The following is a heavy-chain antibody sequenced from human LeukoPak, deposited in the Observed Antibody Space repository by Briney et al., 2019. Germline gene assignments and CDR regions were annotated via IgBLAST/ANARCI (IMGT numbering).Heavy chain of an antibody. J-gene: IGHJ4*02. CDR1: GFTFSSYA. CDR3: ARGHGAY. CDR2: ITGSGGST. Sequence: GGSLRLSCAASGFTFSSYAMSWVRQAPGKGLEWVSGITGSGGSTYYADPVKCRFTISRDNSKNTLSLQMNSLRAEDTAVYYCARGHGAYWGQGTLVTVSS. V-gene: IGHV3-23*01. D-gene: IGHD1-26*01.